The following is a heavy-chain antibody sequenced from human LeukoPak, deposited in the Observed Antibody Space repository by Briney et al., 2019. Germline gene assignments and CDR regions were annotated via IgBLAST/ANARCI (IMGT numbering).Heavy chain of an antibody. Sequence: GGSLRLSCAASGFTFSNYWMSWVRQAPGKGLEWVANIKEDGNEKYYVVSVRGRFTISRDNAKNSLYLQMNRLRAEDTAVYYCARVGIANTPDFDYWGQGTLVTVSS. J-gene: IGHJ4*02. CDR1: GFTFSNYW. V-gene: IGHV3-7*04. D-gene: IGHD2-15*01. CDR3: ARVGIANTPDFDY. CDR2: IKEDGNEK.